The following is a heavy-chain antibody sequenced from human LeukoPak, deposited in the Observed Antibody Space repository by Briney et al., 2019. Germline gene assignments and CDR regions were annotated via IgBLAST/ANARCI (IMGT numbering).Heavy chain of an antibody. J-gene: IGHJ4*02. CDR3: ARVSSSGSRRWNFDY. D-gene: IGHD6-19*01. CDR2: INPNRGDT. CDR1: GYTFTGYY. V-gene: IGHV1-2*02. Sequence: ASVKVSCKASGYTFTGYYMHWVRQAPGQGLEWMGWINPNRGDTNYAQKFQGRVTMTRDTSINTAYMELSRLRADDTAVYYCARVSSSGSRRWNFDYWGQGTLVTVSS.